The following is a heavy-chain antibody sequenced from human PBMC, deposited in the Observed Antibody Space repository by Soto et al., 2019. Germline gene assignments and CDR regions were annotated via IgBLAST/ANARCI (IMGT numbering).Heavy chain of an antibody. CDR2: IIPIFGTA. D-gene: IGHD3-22*01. J-gene: IGHJ4*02. CDR3: ARGYYYDSSGYYSNAYCFDY. Sequence: QVQLVQSGAEVKKPGSSVKVSCKASGGTFSSYAISWVRQAPGQGLEWMGGIIPIFGTANYAQKFQGRVTITADESTSTAYMELSSLRSEDTAVYYCARGYYYDSSGYYSNAYCFDYWGQGTLVTVSS. CDR1: GGTFSSYA. V-gene: IGHV1-69*01.